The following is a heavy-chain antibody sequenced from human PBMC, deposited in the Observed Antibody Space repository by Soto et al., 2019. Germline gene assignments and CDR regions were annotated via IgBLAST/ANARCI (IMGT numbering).Heavy chain of an antibody. CDR1: GFTFSSYG. J-gene: IGHJ2*01. CDR2: IWYDGSNK. D-gene: IGHD3-22*01. V-gene: IGHV3-33*01. Sequence: PGGSLRLSCAASGFTFSSYGMHWVRQAPGKGLEWVAVIWYDGSNKYYADSVKGRFTISRDNSKNTLYLQMNSLRAEDTAVYYYARGHTEYYYDSTQAAFLPRYWYFDLWGRGTLVTVSS. CDR3: ARGHTEYYYDSTQAAFLPRYWYFDL.